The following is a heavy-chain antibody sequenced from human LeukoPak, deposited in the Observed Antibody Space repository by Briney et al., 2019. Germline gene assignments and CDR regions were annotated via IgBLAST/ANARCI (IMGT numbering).Heavy chain of an antibody. CDR1: GYTFSDYY. Sequence: ASVKVSCKASGYTFSDYYMHWVRQAPGQGLEWMGWINPNSGGTNYAQKFQGRVTMTRDTSISTAYMERSRLRSDDTAVYYCATGATGFDYWGQGTLVTVSS. CDR3: ATGATGFDY. CDR2: INPNSGGT. V-gene: IGHV1-2*02. J-gene: IGHJ4*02.